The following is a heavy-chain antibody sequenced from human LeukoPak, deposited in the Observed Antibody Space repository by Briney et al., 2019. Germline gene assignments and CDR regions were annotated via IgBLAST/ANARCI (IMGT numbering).Heavy chain of an antibody. CDR1: GFTFSRNW. Sequence: PGGSLRLSCAVSGFTFSRNWMSWVRQAPGKGLEWVANIKKDGSEKHYVDSVKGRFTISRDNAKNSLYLQMNSLRAEDTAVYYCARGRYYYDSSGYPQGDAFDIWGQGTMVTVSS. D-gene: IGHD3-22*01. V-gene: IGHV3-7*04. CDR3: ARGRYYYDSSGYPQGDAFDI. CDR2: IKKDGSEK. J-gene: IGHJ3*02.